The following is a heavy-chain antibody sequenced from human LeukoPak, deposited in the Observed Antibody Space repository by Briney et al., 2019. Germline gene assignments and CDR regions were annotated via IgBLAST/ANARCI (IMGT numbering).Heavy chain of an antibody. V-gene: IGHV3-7*01. CDR1: RFTFSSYW. Sequence: PGGSLRLSCAASRFTFSSYWMTWVRQAPGKGLEWVANINQDGSEIYYVDSVKGRFTVSTDNAKNSLYLQMTSLRAEDTAVYYCASSWGAAIDFWGQGTLVTVSS. CDR3: ASSWGAAIDF. J-gene: IGHJ4*02. D-gene: IGHD1-26*01. CDR2: INQDGSEI.